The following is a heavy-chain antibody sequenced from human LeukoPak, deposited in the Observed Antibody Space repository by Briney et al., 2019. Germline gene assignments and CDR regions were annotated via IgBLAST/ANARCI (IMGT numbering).Heavy chain of an antibody. CDR2: INHSGST. Sequence: SEPLSVTCAVYGGSFSGYYWSWIRHTPGKGLQWIGEINHSGSTNNNPSLKSRVTISVDTSKNQFSLKLSSVTAADTAVYYCARDRRDGYNDSYYYYYMDVWGKGTTVTVSS. V-gene: IGHV4-34*01. J-gene: IGHJ6*03. CDR3: ARDRRDGYNDSYYYYYMDV. CDR1: GGSFSGYY. D-gene: IGHD5-24*01.